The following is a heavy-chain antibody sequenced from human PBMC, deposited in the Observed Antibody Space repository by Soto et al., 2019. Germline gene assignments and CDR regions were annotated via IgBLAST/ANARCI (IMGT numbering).Heavy chain of an antibody. Sequence: QITLKESGRTLVKPTQTLTLTCTFSGFSLSTNGVGVGWIRQPPGKALEWLALIYWDGDKRYSPSLKSRLTVTKDTSNNQVVLTMSNMDPVDKATYYCAHIANYSQFDWFDPWGQGILVTVSS. J-gene: IGHJ5*02. V-gene: IGHV2-5*02. CDR1: GFSLSTNGVG. CDR2: IYWDGDK. D-gene: IGHD2-21*01. CDR3: AHIANYSQFDWFDP.